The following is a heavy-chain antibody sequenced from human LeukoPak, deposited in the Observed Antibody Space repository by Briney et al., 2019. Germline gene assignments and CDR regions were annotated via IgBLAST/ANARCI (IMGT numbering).Heavy chain of an antibody. CDR2: ISGSGGRT. CDR1: GFTFSSYA. D-gene: IGHD3-22*01. CDR3: AKDRLLRYYDSSAYPDY. Sequence: GGSLRLSCAASGFTFSSYAMSWVRQAPGKGLEWVSAISGSGGRTYYADSVKGRFTISRDNSKNTLYLQMNSLRAEDTAVYYCAKDRLLRYYDSSAYPDYWGQGTLVTVSS. V-gene: IGHV3-23*01. J-gene: IGHJ4*02.